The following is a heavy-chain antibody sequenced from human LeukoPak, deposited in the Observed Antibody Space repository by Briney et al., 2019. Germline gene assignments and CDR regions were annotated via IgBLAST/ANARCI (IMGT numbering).Heavy chain of an antibody. Sequence: SETLSLTCTVSGGSISSYYWSWIRQPPGKGLEWIGYIYYSGSTNYNPSLKSRVTISVDTSKNQFSLKLSSVTAADTAVYYCAREVTYYDILTGYHPGGYFDYWGQGTLVTVSS. CDR3: AREVTYYDILTGYHPGGYFDY. D-gene: IGHD3-9*01. V-gene: IGHV4-59*01. CDR1: GGSISSYY. CDR2: IYYSGST. J-gene: IGHJ4*02.